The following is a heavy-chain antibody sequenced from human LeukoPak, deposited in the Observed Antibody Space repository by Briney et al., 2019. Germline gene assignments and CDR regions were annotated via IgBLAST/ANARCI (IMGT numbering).Heavy chain of an antibody. Sequence: GASVKVSCKASGYTFTSYYMRWVRQAPGQGLEWMGIINPSGGSTSYAQKFQGRVTMTRDTSTSTVYMELSSLRSEDTAVYYCARGGFSIAAAGLPRPAADFDYWGQGTLVAVSS. J-gene: IGHJ4*02. CDR1: GYTFTSYY. CDR3: ARGGFSIAAAGLPRPAADFDY. V-gene: IGHV1-46*01. D-gene: IGHD6-13*01. CDR2: INPSGGST.